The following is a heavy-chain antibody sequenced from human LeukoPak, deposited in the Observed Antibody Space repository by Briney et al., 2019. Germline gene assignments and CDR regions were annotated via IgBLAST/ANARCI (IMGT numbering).Heavy chain of an antibody. J-gene: IGHJ1*01. CDR3: ARGHWQGGIAAAARTRYFQH. D-gene: IGHD6-13*01. V-gene: IGHV4-34*01. Sequence: SETLSLTCAVYGGSFSDYYWSWIRQPPGKGLERIGEINHSGSTNYNPSLKSRVTISVDTSKNQFSLKLSSVTAADTAVYYCARGHWQGGIAAAARTRYFQHWGQGTLVTVSS. CDR1: GGSFSDYY. CDR2: INHSGST.